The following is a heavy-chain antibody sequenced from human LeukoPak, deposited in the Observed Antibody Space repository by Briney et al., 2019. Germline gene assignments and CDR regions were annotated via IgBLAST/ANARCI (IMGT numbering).Heavy chain of an antibody. J-gene: IGHJ4*02. D-gene: IGHD3-22*01. Sequence: GGSLRPSCAASGFTFSSYWMHWVRQAPGKGLVWVSRINSDGSSTSYADSVKGRFTISRDNAKNTLYLQMNSLRAEDTAVYYCARGPLEYYYDSSGFDYWGQGTLVTVSS. CDR1: GFTFSSYW. CDR2: INSDGSST. V-gene: IGHV3-74*01. CDR3: ARGPLEYYYDSSGFDY.